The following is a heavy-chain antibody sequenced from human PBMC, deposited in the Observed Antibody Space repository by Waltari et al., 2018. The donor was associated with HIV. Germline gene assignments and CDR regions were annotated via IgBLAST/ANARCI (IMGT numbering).Heavy chain of an antibody. V-gene: IGHV4-31*03. CDR1: GVSISSGFYY. CDR2: IYYSGST. CDR3: ARHYYDSSGYLGHAFDI. J-gene: IGHJ3*02. Sequence: QVQLQESGPGLVKPSQTLSLPCTVSGVSISSGFYYWSWIRQHPGKGLEWIGYIYYSGSTYYNPSLKSRVTISVDTSESQFSLKLSSVTAADTAVYYCARHYYDSSGYLGHAFDIWGQGTMVTVSS. D-gene: IGHD3-22*01.